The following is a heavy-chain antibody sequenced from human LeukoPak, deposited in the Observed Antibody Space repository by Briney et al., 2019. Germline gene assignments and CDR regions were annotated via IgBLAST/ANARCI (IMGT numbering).Heavy chain of an antibody. J-gene: IGHJ6*04. CDR2: INHSGST. Sequence: SETLSLTCAVYGGSFIGFHWNWIRQPPGKGLEWIGDINHSGSTNYNPSLTSRVTISVDTSKNQFSLKLSSVTAADTAVYYCAGIPRYYDILTGDVWGKGTTVTISS. V-gene: IGHV4-34*01. D-gene: IGHD3-9*01. CDR1: GGSFIGFH. CDR3: AGIPRYYDILTGDV.